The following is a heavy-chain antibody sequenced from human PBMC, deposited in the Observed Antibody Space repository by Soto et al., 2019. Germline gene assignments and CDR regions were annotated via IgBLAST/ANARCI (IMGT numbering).Heavy chain of an antibody. CDR2: VNTHTGNT. CDR3: ARKGISPNHFFDY. Sequence: QVHLVQSGAVVKKPGASVKVSCKAFGYTFTTYDISWVRQGPGQGLEWMGWVNTHTGNTDYAKKFQGRVTMTTDTSTSTAYMELRSLRSDDTAVYYCARKGISPNHFFDYWGQGTLVTVSS. D-gene: IGHD3-3*02. CDR1: GYTFTTYD. J-gene: IGHJ4*02. V-gene: IGHV1-18*01.